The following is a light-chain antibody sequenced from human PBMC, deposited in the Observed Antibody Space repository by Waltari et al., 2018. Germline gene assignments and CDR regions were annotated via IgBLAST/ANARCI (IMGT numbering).Light chain of an antibody. CDR3: CSYSGSDTFVV. Sequence: QSALTQPASVSGSPGQSITISCTGTSSDVGSYNLVSCYQQHPDKAPKLMIYEVSNRPSGVSDRFSGSKSGNTSSLTISGLQAEDEADYYCCSYSGSDTFVVLGGGTKLTVL. CDR2: EVS. CDR1: SSDVGSYNL. J-gene: IGLJ2*01. V-gene: IGLV2-23*02.